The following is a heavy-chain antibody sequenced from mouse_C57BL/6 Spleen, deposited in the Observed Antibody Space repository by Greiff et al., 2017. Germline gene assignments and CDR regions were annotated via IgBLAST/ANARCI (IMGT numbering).Heavy chain of an antibody. V-gene: IGHV1-82*01. CDR2: IYPGDGDT. J-gene: IGHJ4*01. CDR3: ARQLRHYAMDY. D-gene: IGHD3-2*02. Sequence: VQLVESGPELVKPGASVKISCKASGYAFSSSWMNWVKQRPGKGLEWIGRIYPGDGDTNYNGKFKGKATLTADTSASTAYMQLSSLTSEDSAVYFCARQLRHYAMDYWGQGTSVTVSS. CDR1: GYAFSSSW.